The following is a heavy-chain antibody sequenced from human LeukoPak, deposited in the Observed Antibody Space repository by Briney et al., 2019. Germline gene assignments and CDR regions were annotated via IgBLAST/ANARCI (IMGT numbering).Heavy chain of an antibody. Sequence: SETLSLTCTVSGGSLSSYYWSWIRQPPGKGLEWIAYISDIGSINYNPSLTSRLTISLDTSKNQCSLKLSSVTAADTAVYYCAGHHPRNTVDFWGQGTRVTVSS. J-gene: IGHJ4*02. CDR1: GGSLSSYY. CDR3: AGHHPRNTVDF. D-gene: IGHD2/OR15-2a*01. V-gene: IGHV4-59*08. CDR2: ISDIGSI.